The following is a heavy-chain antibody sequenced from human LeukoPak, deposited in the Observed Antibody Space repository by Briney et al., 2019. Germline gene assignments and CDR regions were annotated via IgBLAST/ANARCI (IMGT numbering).Heavy chain of an antibody. D-gene: IGHD6-19*01. V-gene: IGHV3-21*01. J-gene: IGHJ4*02. Sequence: VSSISSGSNYIYYTDSVKGRFTISRDNAKNSLYLQMNSLRAEDTAVYYCARDSSGWRLFDYWGQGTLVTVSS. CDR2: ISSGSNYI. CDR3: ARDSSGWRLFDY.